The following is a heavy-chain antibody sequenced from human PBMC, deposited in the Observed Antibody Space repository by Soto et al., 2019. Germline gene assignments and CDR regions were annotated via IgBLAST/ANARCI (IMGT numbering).Heavy chain of an antibody. CDR2: ISSKGSYI. CDR3: GRDRSHYAGVGKIDP. Sequence: KPGGSLRLSCAASGFNFSTYGMNWVRQAPGKGLEWVSSISSKGSYIYYTPSVKGRFTISRDNAKNSVYLQMSSLRAEDTAVYYCGRDRSHYAGVGKIDPWGQGTLVTVSS. V-gene: IGHV3-21*01. CDR1: GFNFSTYG. J-gene: IGHJ5*02. D-gene: IGHD3-10*01.